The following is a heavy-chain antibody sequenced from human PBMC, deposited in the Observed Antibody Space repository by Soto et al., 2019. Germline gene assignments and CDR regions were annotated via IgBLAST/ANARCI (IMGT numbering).Heavy chain of an antibody. V-gene: IGHV3-13*01. CDR1: GFTFSSYD. J-gene: IGHJ3*02. Sequence: GGSLRLSCAASGFTFSSYDMHWVRQATGKGLEWVSAIGTAGDTYYPGSVKGRFTISRENAKNSLYLQMNSLRAEDTAVYYCATALVGATSGAFDIWGQGTMVTVSS. D-gene: IGHD1-26*01. CDR3: ATALVGATSGAFDI. CDR2: IGTAGDT.